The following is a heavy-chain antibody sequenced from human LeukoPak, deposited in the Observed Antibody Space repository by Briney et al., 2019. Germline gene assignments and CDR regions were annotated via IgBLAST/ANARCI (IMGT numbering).Heavy chain of an antibody. J-gene: IGHJ3*02. CDR3: ARHGGYCSGGGCYGDAFNI. CDR2: ISISSSYI. CDR1: GFIFSGYT. Sequence: GGSLRLSCAASGFIFSGYTMNWVRQAPGKGPEWVSSISISSSYIYYADSVKGRFTISRDNAKKSLYLQMNSLRAEDTAVYYCARHGGYCSGGGCYGDAFNIWGQGTMVTVSS. D-gene: IGHD2-15*01. V-gene: IGHV3-21*01.